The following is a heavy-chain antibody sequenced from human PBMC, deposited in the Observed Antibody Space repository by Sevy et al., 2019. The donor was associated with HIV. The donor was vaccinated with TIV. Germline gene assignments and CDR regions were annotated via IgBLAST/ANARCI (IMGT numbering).Heavy chain of an antibody. J-gene: IGHJ4*02. CDR1: GFTFSSYS. CDR3: ARDLPPSATTVPHFDC. CDR2: ISGSSTTI. V-gene: IGHV3-48*01. Sequence: GGSLRLSCAASGFTFSSYSMNWVRQAPGKGLEWASYISGSSTTIYYADSVKGRFTISRDNAKNSLYLQMNSLRAEDTAVYYCARDLPPSATTVPHFDCWGQGTLVTVSS. D-gene: IGHD4-17*01.